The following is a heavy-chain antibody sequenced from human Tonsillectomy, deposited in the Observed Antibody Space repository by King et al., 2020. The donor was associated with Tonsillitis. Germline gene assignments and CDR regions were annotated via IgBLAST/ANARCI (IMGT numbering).Heavy chain of an antibody. J-gene: IGHJ6*03. D-gene: IGHD3-3*01. V-gene: IGHV4-31*03. CDR1: GGSISSAGYY. Sequence: QLQESGPGLVKPSQTLSLTCTVSGGSISSAGYYCSWIRQHPGKGLEWIGYISYSGNTFYNPSLKSRLIISVDTSKNQFSLKVYSVNAADTAVYYCASTSPPYYYYYMDVWGKGTTVIVSS. CDR3: ASTSPPYYYYYMDV. CDR2: ISYSGNT.